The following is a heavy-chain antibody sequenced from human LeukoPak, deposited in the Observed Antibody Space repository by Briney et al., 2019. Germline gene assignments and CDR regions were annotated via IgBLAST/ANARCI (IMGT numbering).Heavy chain of an antibody. CDR3: ARQPYDFWSGYHYYFDY. V-gene: IGHV4-4*02. CDR2: IYHSGST. D-gene: IGHD3-3*01. CDR1: GGSISSSNW. Sequence: SGTLSLTCAVSGGSISSSNWWSWVRQPPGKGLEWIGEIYHSGSTNYNPSLKSRVTISVDKSKNQFSLKLSSVTAADTAVYYCARQPYDFWSGYHYYFDYWGQGTLVTVSS. J-gene: IGHJ4*02.